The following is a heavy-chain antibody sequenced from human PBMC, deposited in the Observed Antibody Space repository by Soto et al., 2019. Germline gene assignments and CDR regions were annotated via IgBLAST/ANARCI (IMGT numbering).Heavy chain of an antibody. J-gene: IGHJ4*02. Sequence: ELQLLESGGGLIQPGGSLRLSCAPSGFIFSSYTMGWVRQAPGRGLEWVSSISGRGDATYYADSVRGRFTISRDNSENTLYLQMNNLNAEDTAFYYCAKDRGGFAGGWEYFDYWGQGALVTVSS. V-gene: IGHV3-23*01. CDR1: GFIFSSYT. CDR2: ISGRGDAT. CDR3: AKDRGGFAGGWEYFDY. D-gene: IGHD6-19*01.